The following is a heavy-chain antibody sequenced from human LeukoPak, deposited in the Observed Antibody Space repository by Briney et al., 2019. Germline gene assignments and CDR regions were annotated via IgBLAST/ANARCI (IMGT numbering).Heavy chain of an antibody. Sequence: SETLSLTCAVYGGSFSGYYWSWIRQPPGKGLEWIGEINHSGRTNYNPSLKSRVTISVDTSKNQFSLKLSSVTAADTAVYYCARARGVVATITGSYGMDVWGKGTTVTVSS. CDR3: ARARGVVATITGSYGMDV. CDR2: INHSGRT. V-gene: IGHV4-34*01. CDR1: GGSFSGYY. J-gene: IGHJ6*04. D-gene: IGHD5-12*01.